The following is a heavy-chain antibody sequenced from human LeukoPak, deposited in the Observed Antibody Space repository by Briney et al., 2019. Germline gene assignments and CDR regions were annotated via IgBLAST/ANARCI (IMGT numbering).Heavy chain of an antibody. CDR1: GYTFTAYY. CDR2: INPTTGVT. J-gene: IGHJ4*02. CDR3: SRDLLGVGWVS. Sequence: ATLKLSCKASGYTFTAYYMHWVRQCPGQGLEWMGWINPTTGVTKYAQQFQGRVTVTRDTTISIAYMELNSLRSADSAVYYCSRDLLGVGWVSWGQGTLVTVSS. V-gene: IGHV1-2*02. D-gene: IGHD3-3*01.